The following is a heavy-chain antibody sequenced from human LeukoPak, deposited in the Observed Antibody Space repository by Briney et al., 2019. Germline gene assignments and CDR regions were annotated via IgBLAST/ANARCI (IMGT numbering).Heavy chain of an antibody. CDR1: GGSFSGYY. D-gene: IGHD6-13*01. CDR3: ATSFGLVIAAAGTGAD. CDR2: INHSGST. J-gene: IGHJ4*02. V-gene: IGHV4-34*01. Sequence: SETLSLTCAVSGGSFSGYYWNWIRQSPGKGLEWIGEINHSGSTHYNPSLKSRVTISVDTSQKQFSLRLTSVTAADTAVYYCATSFGLVIAAAGTGADWGQGTLVTVSS.